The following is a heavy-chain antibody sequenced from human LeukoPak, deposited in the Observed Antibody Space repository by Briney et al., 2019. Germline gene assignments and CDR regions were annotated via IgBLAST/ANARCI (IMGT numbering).Heavy chain of an antibody. CDR3: VRDGDVVTSGSYPWRYFRN. Sequence: PGGSLRLSCAGSGFTFSSYSMNWVRHAPGKGREGVSYIGHTGSITDYADSVKGRFTISRDNAKNSLYLQMNTLRAEDTAVYYCVRDGDVVTSGSYPWRYFRNWGQGTLVTVSS. V-gene: IGHV3-48*01. CDR1: GFTFSSYS. CDR2: IGHTGSIT. J-gene: IGHJ1*01. D-gene: IGHD3-10*01.